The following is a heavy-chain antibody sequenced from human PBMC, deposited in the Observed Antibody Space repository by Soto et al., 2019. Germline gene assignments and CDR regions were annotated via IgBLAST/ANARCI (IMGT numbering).Heavy chain of an antibody. CDR2: IYYSGST. J-gene: IGHJ5*02. D-gene: IGHD3-22*01. CDR1: GGSISSGDYY. CDR3: ARVGSSGPEYNWFEP. V-gene: IGHV4-30-4*01. Sequence: SETLSLTCTVSGGSISSGDYYWSWIRQPPGKGLEWIGYIYYSGSTYYNPSLKSRVTISVDTSKNQFSLKLSSVTAADTAVYYCARVGSSGPEYNWFEPWGQGTLVTVSS.